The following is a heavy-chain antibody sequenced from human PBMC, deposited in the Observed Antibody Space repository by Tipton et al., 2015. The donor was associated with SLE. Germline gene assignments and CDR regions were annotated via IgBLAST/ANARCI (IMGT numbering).Heavy chain of an antibody. D-gene: IGHD3-10*01. CDR1: GYTFTTYY. J-gene: IGHJ2*01. V-gene: IGHV1-46*01. CDR3: ARGTTMVRQVWYFDL. Sequence: QVQLVQSGAEVKKPGASVRVSCKASGYTFTTYYIQWVRQAPGQGLEWMGMINPSGGTTTYAQELQGRVIMTRDTSTSTVFMELSNLRSEDTAVYYCARGTTMVRQVWYFDLWGRGTLVTVSS. CDR2: INPSGGTT.